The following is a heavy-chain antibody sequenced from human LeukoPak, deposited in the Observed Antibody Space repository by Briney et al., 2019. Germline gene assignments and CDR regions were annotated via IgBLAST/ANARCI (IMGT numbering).Heavy chain of an antibody. D-gene: IGHD4-17*01. Sequence: ASVKVSCKASGYTFTGYYMHWVRQAPGQGLEWMGWINPNSGGTNCAQKFQGRVTMTRDTSISTAYMELSRLRSDDTAVYYCARDPNDYGDYVGFDPWGQGTLVTVSS. CDR1: GYTFTGYY. CDR2: INPNSGGT. J-gene: IGHJ5*02. V-gene: IGHV1-2*02. CDR3: ARDPNDYGDYVGFDP.